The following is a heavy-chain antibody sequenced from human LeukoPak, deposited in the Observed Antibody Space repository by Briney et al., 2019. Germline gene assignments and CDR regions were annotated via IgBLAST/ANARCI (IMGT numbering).Heavy chain of an antibody. J-gene: IGHJ4*02. D-gene: IGHD5-18*01. Sequence: ASVKVSCRASGYTXTGYYMHWVRQAPGQGLEWMGWINANSGDADYAQKFHGRVTMTRDPSISTAYMELSRLRSDDTAVYYCASGYSYRYWGQGTLVTVSS. V-gene: IGHV1-2*02. CDR2: INANSGDA. CDR3: ASGYSYRY. CDR1: GYTXTGYY.